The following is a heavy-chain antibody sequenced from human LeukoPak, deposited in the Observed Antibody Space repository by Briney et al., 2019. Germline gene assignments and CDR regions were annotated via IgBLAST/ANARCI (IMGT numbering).Heavy chain of an antibody. D-gene: IGHD6-19*01. CDR2: INTNNGKP. V-gene: IGHV7-4-1*02. Sequence: ASVKVSCKASGYTFTSYAMNWVRQAPGQGLEWMGLINTNNGKPKYAQGFTGRFVFSLDTSVSTAYLQISSLKAEDTAVYYCARGQSRWLMGYWGQGTLVTVSS. J-gene: IGHJ4*02. CDR1: GYTFTSYA. CDR3: ARGQSRWLMGY.